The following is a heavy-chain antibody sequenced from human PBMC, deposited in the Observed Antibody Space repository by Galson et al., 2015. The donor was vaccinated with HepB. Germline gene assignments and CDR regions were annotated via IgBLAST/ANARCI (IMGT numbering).Heavy chain of an antibody. J-gene: IGHJ4*02. V-gene: IGHV4-34*01. Sequence: SETLSLTCALYGGSFSGYCWSWIRQPPGKGLEWIGEISHGGSTNYTPSLKSRVTISIDTSQNQFSLKLTSVTAADTAVYYCARTEMAITRGGSDYWGQGTLVTVSS. CDR3: ARTEMAITRGGSDY. CDR2: ISHGGST. D-gene: IGHD5-24*01. CDR1: GGSFSGYC.